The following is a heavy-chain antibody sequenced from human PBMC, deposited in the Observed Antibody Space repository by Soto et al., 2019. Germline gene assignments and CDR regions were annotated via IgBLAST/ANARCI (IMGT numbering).Heavy chain of an antibody. V-gene: IGHV3-23*01. CDR3: AKARRGTVTTGFDY. D-gene: IGHD4-17*01. Sequence: PGGSLRLSCAASGFTFSSYAMSWVRQAPGKGLEWASAISGSGGSTYYADSVKGRFTISRDNSKNTLYLQMNSLRAEDTAVYYCAKARRGTVTTGFDYRGQGTLVTVSS. J-gene: IGHJ4*02. CDR1: GFTFSSYA. CDR2: ISGSGGST.